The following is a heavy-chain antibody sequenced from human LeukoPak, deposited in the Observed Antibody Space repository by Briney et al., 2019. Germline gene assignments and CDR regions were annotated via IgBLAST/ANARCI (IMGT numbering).Heavy chain of an antibody. J-gene: IGHJ4*02. V-gene: IGHV1-2*02. D-gene: IGHD2-2*01. Sequence: ASVKVSCKASGYTFSDYYMHWVRQAPGQGLEWMGWINPNSGGTNYAQKFQGRVTMTRDTSISTASMELSRLRYDDTAVYYCAREELSGSSTSCCSGLGYWGQGALVTVSS. CDR3: AREELSGSSTSCCSGLGY. CDR2: INPNSGGT. CDR1: GYTFSDYY.